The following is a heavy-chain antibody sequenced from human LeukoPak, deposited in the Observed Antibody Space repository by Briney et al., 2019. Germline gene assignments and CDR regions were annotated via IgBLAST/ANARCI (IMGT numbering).Heavy chain of an antibody. CDR3: ARDLAGYSSSWPPGGYYYYHMDV. V-gene: IGHV1-69*13. Sequence: SVKVSCKASGGTFSSYAISWVRQAPGQGLEWMGGIIPIFGTANYAQKFQGRVMITADESTSTAYMELSSLRSEDTAVYYCARDLAGYSSSWPPGGYYYYHMDVWGKGTTVTVSS. CDR2: IIPIFGTA. J-gene: IGHJ6*03. D-gene: IGHD6-13*01. CDR1: GGTFSSYA.